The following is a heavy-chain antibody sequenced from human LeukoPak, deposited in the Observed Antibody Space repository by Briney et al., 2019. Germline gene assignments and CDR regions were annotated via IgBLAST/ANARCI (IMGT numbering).Heavy chain of an antibody. CDR3: ARDRASGYSSWGYYYYYMDV. CDR1: GFTFSSYS. V-gene: IGHV3-21*01. J-gene: IGHJ6*03. Sequence: PGGSLRLSCAASGFTFSSYSMNWVRQAQGKGMEGVSSISSSSSYIYYADSVKGRFTSSRDNAKKSLYMQMNSLRAEDTAVYYCARDRASGYSSWGYYYYYMDVWGKGTTATVSS. D-gene: IGHD6-19*01. CDR2: ISSSSSYI.